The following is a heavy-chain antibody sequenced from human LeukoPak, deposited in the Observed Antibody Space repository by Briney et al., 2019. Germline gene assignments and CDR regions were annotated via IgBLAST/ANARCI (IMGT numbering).Heavy chain of an antibody. D-gene: IGHD2-15*01. CDR3: ARDSRWELRQRSAFDM. CDR2: IYLSGST. Sequence: PSETLSLTCTVSGGYISSYYWSWIRQPPGKGLERIGSIYLSGSTYYNPSLKSRVTISGDTSKNQFSLKLSSVSAADTAVYYCARDSRWELRQRSAFDMWGQGTMVTVSS. J-gene: IGHJ3*02. CDR1: GGYISSYY. V-gene: IGHV4-59*12.